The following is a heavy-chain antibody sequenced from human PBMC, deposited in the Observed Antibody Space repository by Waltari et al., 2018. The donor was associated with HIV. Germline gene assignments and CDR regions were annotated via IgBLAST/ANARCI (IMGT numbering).Heavy chain of an antibody. CDR1: GYTFTDYA. CDR3: ARTVDLSGSYGY. Sequence: QVQLVQSGAEVKKPGASVKVSCKTSGYTFTDYAIHWVRQAPGQTFEWLGWIDVGNANVRYSQKMQGRVTITMDTSATTAYMELRGLRSEETAVYYCARTVDLSGSYGYWGQGTPVTVSS. V-gene: IGHV1-3*01. CDR2: IDVGNANV. D-gene: IGHD1-26*01. J-gene: IGHJ4*02.